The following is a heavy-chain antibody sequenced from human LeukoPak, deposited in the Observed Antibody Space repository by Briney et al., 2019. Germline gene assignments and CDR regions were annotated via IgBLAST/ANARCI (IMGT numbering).Heavy chain of an antibody. Sequence: GESLKISCKGSGYSFTSYWIGWVRQMPGKGLEWMGIIYPGDSDTRYSPSFQGQVTISADKSISTAYLQWSSLKASDTAMYYCATTAHYDSGGYPFDYRGQGTLVTVSS. V-gene: IGHV5-51*01. CDR3: ATTAHYDSGGYPFDY. J-gene: IGHJ4*02. CDR1: GYSFTSYW. D-gene: IGHD3-22*01. CDR2: IYPGDSDT.